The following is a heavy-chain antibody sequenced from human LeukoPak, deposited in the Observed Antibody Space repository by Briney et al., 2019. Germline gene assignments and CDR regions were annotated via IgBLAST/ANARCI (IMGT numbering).Heavy chain of an antibody. V-gene: IGHV3-53*01. D-gene: IGHD3-22*01. CDR3: TRGRDSSGYQAFDY. J-gene: IGHJ4*02. CDR1: GLTVSSTY. CDR2: LYSDGST. Sequence: GGSLRLSCAASGLTVSSTYMSWVRQTPGKGLEWVSILYSDGSTYYADSVMGRFTISRDNSESTLYLQMNSLRAEDTAFYYCTRGRDSSGYQAFDYWGQGTLVTVSS.